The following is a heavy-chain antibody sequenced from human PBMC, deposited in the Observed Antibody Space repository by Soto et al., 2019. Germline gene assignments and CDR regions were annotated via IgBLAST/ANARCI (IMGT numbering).Heavy chain of an antibody. CDR2: INHSGST. Sequence: SETLSLTCAGYGGSFSGYYWSWIRQPPGKGLEWIGEINHSGSTNYNPSLKSRVTISVDTSKNQFSLKLSSVTAADTAVYYCARAVGCSGGSCLTNFDYWGQGTLVTVSS. V-gene: IGHV4-34*01. CDR1: GGSFSGYY. D-gene: IGHD2-15*01. CDR3: ARAVGCSGGSCLTNFDY. J-gene: IGHJ4*02.